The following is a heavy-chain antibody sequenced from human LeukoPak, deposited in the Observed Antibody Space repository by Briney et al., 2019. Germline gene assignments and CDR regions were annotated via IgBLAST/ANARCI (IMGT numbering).Heavy chain of an antibody. CDR2: IKQDGSET. CDR3: ARALAGYSSGWYYFDD. J-gene: IGHJ4*02. CDR1: GFTFSSYW. Sequence: GGSLRLSCAASGFTFSSYWMSWVRQAPGKGLEWVANIKQDGSETYYVDSVKGRFTISRDNAKNSLYLQMNSLRAEDTAVYYCARALAGYSSGWYYFDDWGQGTLVTVSS. D-gene: IGHD6-19*01. V-gene: IGHV3-7*01.